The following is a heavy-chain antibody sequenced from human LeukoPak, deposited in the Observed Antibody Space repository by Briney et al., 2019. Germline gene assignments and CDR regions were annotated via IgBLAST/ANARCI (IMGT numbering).Heavy chain of an antibody. V-gene: IGHV4-59*01. J-gene: IGHJ4*02. CDR3: ARSGDRLIRFDY. CDR2: IYYSGST. CDR1: GASISSYY. Sequence: SETLSLTCTVSGASISSYYWSWIRQPPGKGLEWIGYIYYSGSTNHNPSLKSRVTISVDTSKNQFSLKLSSVTAADTAVYYCARSGDRLIRFDYWGQGTLVTVSS. D-gene: IGHD3-9*01.